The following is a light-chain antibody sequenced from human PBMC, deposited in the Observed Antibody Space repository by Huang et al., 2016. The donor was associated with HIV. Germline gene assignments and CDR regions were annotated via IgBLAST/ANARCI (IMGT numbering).Light chain of an antibody. J-gene: IGKJ2*01. Sequence: DIQMTQSPSTLSASVGDRVALTCRVSQSISKWLAWYQQQPEKAPKLRIYKASSLATGVPSRFSGGGSGTEFTLSISSLQPDDCATYYCRQYSGYSNTVGQGTKLEIK. CDR1: QSISKW. CDR3: RQYSGYSNT. CDR2: KAS. V-gene: IGKV1-5*03.